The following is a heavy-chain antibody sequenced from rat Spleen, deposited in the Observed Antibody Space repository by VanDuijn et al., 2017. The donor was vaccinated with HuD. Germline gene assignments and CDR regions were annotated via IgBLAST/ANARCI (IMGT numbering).Heavy chain of an antibody. CDR1: GFSLSNYG. Sequence: QVQLKESGPGLVQPSQTLSLTCTVSGFSLSNYGVIWVRQPPGKGLEWMGVIWGNGSPNYNSALKSRLSISRDTSKSQVFLKMNSLQTDDTAIYFCTRSPTMMVLITTYFDYWGQGVMVTVSS. J-gene: IGHJ2*01. V-gene: IGHV2-13*01. D-gene: IGHD1-12*02. CDR3: TRSPTMMVLITTYFDY. CDR2: IWGNGSP.